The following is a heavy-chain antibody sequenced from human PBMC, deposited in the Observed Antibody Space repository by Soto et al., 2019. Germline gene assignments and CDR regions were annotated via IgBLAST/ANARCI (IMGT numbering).Heavy chain of an antibody. D-gene: IGHD6-19*01. CDR1: GFTFSSYG. J-gene: IGHJ3*02. CDR3: VGYNTGRGFVFDI. Sequence: PGGSLRLSCAASGFTFSSYGMHWVRQAPGKGLEWVAVIWYDGSNKYYADSVKGRFTISRDNSRNTLYLQMSSLRAEDTAVYYCVGYNTGRGFVFDIWGQGTMVTVSS. V-gene: IGHV3-33*01. CDR2: IWYDGSNK.